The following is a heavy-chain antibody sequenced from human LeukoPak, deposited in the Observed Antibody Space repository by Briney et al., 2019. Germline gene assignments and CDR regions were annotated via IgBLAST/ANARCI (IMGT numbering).Heavy chain of an antibody. J-gene: IGHJ4*02. CDR1: GGSFSGYY. V-gene: IGHV4-34*01. D-gene: IGHD3-10*01. CDR2: INHSGST. Sequence: SETLSLTCAVYGGSFSGYYWSWIRQPPGKGLEWIGAINHSGSTNYNPSLKSRVTISVDTSKNQFSLKLSSVTAADTAVYYCASSMVRGVQDYWGQGTLVTVSS. CDR3: ASSMVRGVQDY.